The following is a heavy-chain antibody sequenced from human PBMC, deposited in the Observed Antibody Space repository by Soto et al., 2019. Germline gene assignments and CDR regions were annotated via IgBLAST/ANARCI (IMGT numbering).Heavy chain of an antibody. CDR3: AKGRSYYYYYGVDV. CDR2: IIDSGGSA. CDR1: GFTFSSCA. J-gene: IGHJ6*02. Sequence: EVPLLESGGGLVQPGGSLRLSCAASGFTFSSCAMGWVRQAPGKGLGWVSDIIDSGGSAYYADSVKGRFTISRDNSRSTLYLQMNSLRAEDTALYYCAKGRSYYYYYGVDVWGQGTTVTVSS. V-gene: IGHV3-23*01.